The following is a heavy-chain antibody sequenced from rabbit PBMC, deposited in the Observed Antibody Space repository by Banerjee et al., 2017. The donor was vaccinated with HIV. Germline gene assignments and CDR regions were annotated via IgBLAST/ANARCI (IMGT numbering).Heavy chain of an antibody. CDR3: ARWPGSAGTGYNL. D-gene: IGHD8-1*01. J-gene: IGHJ4*01. CDR2: IYTTSGST. Sequence: QEQLVESGGGLVTLGGSLKLTCKASGIDFSSYYRMCWVRQAPGRGLELIACIYTTSGSTWYASWVNGRFTISRSTSLNTVDLQMTSLTAADTATYLCARWPGSAGTGYNLWGPGTLVTVS. CDR1: GIDFSSYYR. V-gene: IGHV1S43*01.